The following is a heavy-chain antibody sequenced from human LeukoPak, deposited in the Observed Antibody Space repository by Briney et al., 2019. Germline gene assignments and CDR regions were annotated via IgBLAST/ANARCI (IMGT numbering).Heavy chain of an antibody. CDR3: ATTMIVVVTNARFGAFDI. CDR2: IIPIFGTA. J-gene: IGHJ3*02. V-gene: IGHV1-69*06. Sequence: SVKVSCKASGGTFSSYAISWVRQAPGQGLEWMGGIIPIFGTANYAQKFQGRVTITADKSTSTAYMELSSLRSEDTAVYYCATTMIVVVTNARFGAFDIWGQGTMVTVSS. D-gene: IGHD3-22*01. CDR1: GGTFSSYA.